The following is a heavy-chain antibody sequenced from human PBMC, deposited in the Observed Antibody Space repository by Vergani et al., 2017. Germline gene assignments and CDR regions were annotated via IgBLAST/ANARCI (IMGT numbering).Heavy chain of an antibody. CDR1: GFIPSSYC. CDR2: VNQDGSEK. D-gene: IGHD3-10*01. Sequence: EGQLVESGGDWVQRGGSLRLFCAASGFIPSSYCMRWVRQAPGKGLECVANVNQDGSEKYYVDSVRGRFTISRDNAKNSIYLQMNSLRAEDTAVYFCVRVPLIRRGSGNYGINNYHGMDVWGQGTTVIVSS. CDR3: VRVPLIRRGSGNYGINNYHGMDV. J-gene: IGHJ6*02. V-gene: IGHV3-7*01.